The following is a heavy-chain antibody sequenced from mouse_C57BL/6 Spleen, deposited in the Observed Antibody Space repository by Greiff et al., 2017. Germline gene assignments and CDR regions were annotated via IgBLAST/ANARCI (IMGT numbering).Heavy chain of an antibody. CDR1: GYTFTSYW. Sequence: QVQLQQPGAELVKPGASVKLSCKASGYTFTSYWMQWVKQRPGQGLEWIGEIDPSDSYTNYNQKFKGKATLTVDTSSSTAYMQLSSLTSEDSAVYYGARDYGSSYVDYWGQGTTLTVSS. CDR3: ARDYGSSYVDY. D-gene: IGHD1-1*01. V-gene: IGHV1-50*01. J-gene: IGHJ2*01. CDR2: IDPSDSYT.